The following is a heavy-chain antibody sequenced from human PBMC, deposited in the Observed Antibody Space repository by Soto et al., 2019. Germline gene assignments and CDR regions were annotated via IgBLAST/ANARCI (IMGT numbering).Heavy chain of an antibody. CDR1: GASIGNRNTH. J-gene: IGHJ4*02. CDR2: ISYNGAT. D-gene: IGHD4-17*01. CDR3: ARQDDGDSPDS. Sequence: PSETLSLTCTVSGASIGNRNTHGAWIRQSPGKGLEYIATISYNGATYYNPSLRSRATISADTSKNQFFLSLTSVTAADTAVYYCARQDDGDSPDSWGQGTLVTVSS. V-gene: IGHV4-39*01.